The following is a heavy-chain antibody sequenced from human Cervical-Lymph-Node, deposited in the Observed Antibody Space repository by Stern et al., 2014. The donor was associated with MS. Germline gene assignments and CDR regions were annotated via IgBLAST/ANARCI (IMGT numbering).Heavy chain of an antibody. CDR2: ISGSGCST. D-gene: IGHD4-11*01. Sequence: EDQLVESGGGLVQPGGSLRLSCAASGFTFSSYAMSWVRQAPGKGLEWVSAISGSGCSTYYEDSVKGRFTISRDNSKNTLYLQMNSLRAEDTAVYYCAKDHYSNYGDGMDVWGQGTTVTVSS. CDR1: GFTFSSYA. V-gene: IGHV3-23*04. CDR3: AKDHYSNYGDGMDV. J-gene: IGHJ6*02.